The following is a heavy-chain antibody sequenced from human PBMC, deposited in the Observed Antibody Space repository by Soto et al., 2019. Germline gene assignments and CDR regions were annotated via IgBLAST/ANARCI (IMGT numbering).Heavy chain of an antibody. CDR2: IYWDDSK. CDR3: AHAYGGRSLY. V-gene: IGHV2-5*02. D-gene: IGHD1-26*01. Sequence: QITLKESGPTLVKPTQTLTLTCTFSGFSLPTDRVGVGWIRQPPGKALEWLAVIYWDDSKTYRPSLKSRLTIPKDTSKNQVALTMPDMDPVDTATYYCAHAYGGRSLYWGQGTLVTV. CDR1: GFSLPTDRVG. J-gene: IGHJ4*02.